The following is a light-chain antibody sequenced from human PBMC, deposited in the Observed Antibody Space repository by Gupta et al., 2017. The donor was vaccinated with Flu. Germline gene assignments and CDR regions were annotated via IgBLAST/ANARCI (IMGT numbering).Light chain of an antibody. CDR1: QGISTY. J-gene: IGKJ2*01. CDR2: GAT. V-gene: IGKV1-8*01. CDR3: QQYYSYPLT. Sequence: AIRITQSPSSFSASTGDRVTITCRASQGISTYLAWYQQKPGNAPNLLIYGATTLQSGVPLRFNCSGSGTDFTLTISCLQSEDFASYYCQQYYSYPLTFGQGTKVEIK.